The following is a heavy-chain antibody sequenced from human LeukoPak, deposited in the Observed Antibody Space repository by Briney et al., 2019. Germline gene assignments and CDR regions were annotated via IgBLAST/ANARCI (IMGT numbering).Heavy chain of an antibody. D-gene: IGHD4-11*01. Sequence: GGSLRLSCAASGFTVDDYAMHWVRQAPGKGLVWVSRINSDGSSTSYADSVKGRFTISRDNAKNTLYLQMNSLRAEDTAVHYCARATSYSNYGMDVWGQGTTVTVSS. CDR2: INSDGSST. CDR1: GFTVDDYA. CDR3: ARATSYSNYGMDV. J-gene: IGHJ6*02. V-gene: IGHV3-74*01.